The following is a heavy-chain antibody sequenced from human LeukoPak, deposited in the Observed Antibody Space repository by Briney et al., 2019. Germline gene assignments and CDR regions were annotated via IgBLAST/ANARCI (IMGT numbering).Heavy chain of an antibody. CDR3: ARRAVAGISYYYYYGMDV. CDR1: GYTFTSYG. D-gene: IGHD6-19*01. V-gene: IGHV1-18*01. CDR2: ISAYNGNT. J-gene: IGHJ6*02. Sequence: ASVKVSCKASGYTFTSYGISWVRQAPGQGLEWMGWISAYNGNTNYAQKLQGRVTMTTDTSTSTAYMELSSLRSEDTAVYYCARRAVAGISYYYYYGMDVWGQGTTVTVSS.